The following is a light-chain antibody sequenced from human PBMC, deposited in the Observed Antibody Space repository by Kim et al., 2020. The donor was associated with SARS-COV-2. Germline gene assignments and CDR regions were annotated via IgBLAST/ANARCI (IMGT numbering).Light chain of an antibody. CDR3: SAWDSRLSAWV. Sequence: QAGLTQPPSVSKGLRETATLTCTGDTNNVGDQGATWLQQHQGHPPKLLSYRNNNRPSGISERLSASRSGTAASLTITGLQPEDEADYNCSAWDSRLSAWVFGGGTQLTVL. CDR2: RNN. CDR1: TNNVGDQG. J-gene: IGLJ3*02. V-gene: IGLV10-54*01.